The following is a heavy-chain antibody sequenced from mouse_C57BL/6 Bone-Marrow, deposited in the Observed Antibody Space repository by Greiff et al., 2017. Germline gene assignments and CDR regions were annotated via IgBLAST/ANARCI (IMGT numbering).Heavy chain of an antibody. V-gene: IGHV14-4*01. D-gene: IGHD2-2*01. CDR2: IDPENGDT. Sequence: EVQLQQSGAELVRPGASVKLSCTASGFNIKDDYMHWVKQRPEQGLEWIGWIDPENGDTEYASKFQGKATITADTSSNTAYLQLSSLTSEDTAVYYCTTGGYDVGAWFAYWGQGTLVTVSA. CDR3: TTGGYDVGAWFAY. J-gene: IGHJ3*01. CDR1: GFNIKDDY.